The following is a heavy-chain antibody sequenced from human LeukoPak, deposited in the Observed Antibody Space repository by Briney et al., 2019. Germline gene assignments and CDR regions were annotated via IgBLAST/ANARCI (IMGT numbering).Heavy chain of an antibody. CDR1: GGSISSYY. Sequence: SETLSLTCTVSGGSISSYYWSWIRQPPGKGLEWIGEINHSGSTNYNPSLKSRVTISVDTSKNQFSLKLSSVTAADTAVYYCARVHRSPFYDSSGYYPDYWGQGTLVTVSS. J-gene: IGHJ4*02. CDR2: INHSGST. D-gene: IGHD3-22*01. V-gene: IGHV4-34*01. CDR3: ARVHRSPFYDSSGYYPDY.